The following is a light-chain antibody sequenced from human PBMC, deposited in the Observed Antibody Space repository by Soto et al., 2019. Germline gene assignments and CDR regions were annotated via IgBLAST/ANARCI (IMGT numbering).Light chain of an antibody. Sequence: EIVLTQSPATLSLSPGERATLSCRASQSVDSYLAWYQQKPGQSPRLLIFDASNRATGIPARFSGSGSGTDFTLTISSLEPEDFAVYYCQQHSNRLTFGGGTKVETK. J-gene: IGKJ4*01. CDR2: DAS. CDR3: QQHSNRLT. V-gene: IGKV3-11*01. CDR1: QSVDSY.